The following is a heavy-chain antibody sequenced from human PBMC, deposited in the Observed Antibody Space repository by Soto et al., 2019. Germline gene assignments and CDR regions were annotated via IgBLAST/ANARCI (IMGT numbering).Heavy chain of an antibody. D-gene: IGHD3-9*01. V-gene: IGHV5-51*01. CDR1: GYXFISYW. CDR2: IFPGYSDT. Sequence: PXEXLQIYCKSSGYXFISYWLVWARHMPGRDLEFVAMIFPGYSDTTYSPSFQLRVSVSVDKSSTSAYLNLSGLTASDSGIYYCARQITGNEILTGSRYRYFDLWGRGTRGTVSS. J-gene: IGHJ2*01. CDR3: ARQITGNEILTGSRYRYFDL.